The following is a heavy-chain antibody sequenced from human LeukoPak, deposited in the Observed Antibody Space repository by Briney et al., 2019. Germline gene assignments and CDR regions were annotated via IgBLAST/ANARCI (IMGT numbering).Heavy chain of an antibody. CDR1: GFTFRSYT. CDR2: ISSSSSSI. V-gene: IGHV3-21*01. CDR3: ARGFCTSTSCYGSY. J-gene: IGHJ4*02. D-gene: IGHD2-2*01. Sequence: NPGGSLRLSCAASGFTFRSYTMNWVRQAPGKGLEWVSSISSSSSSIYYADSVKGRFTISRDNAKKSLNLQMNSLRAEDTAMYYCARGFCTSTSCYGSYWGQGTLVTVSS.